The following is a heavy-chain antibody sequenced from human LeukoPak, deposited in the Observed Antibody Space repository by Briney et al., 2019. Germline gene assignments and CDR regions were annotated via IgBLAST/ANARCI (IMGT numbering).Heavy chain of an antibody. CDR3: ARGRGVGATALDY. CDR2: IKADGGEK. CDR1: GFTFSSYE. D-gene: IGHD1-26*01. Sequence: GGSLRLSCAASGFTFSSYEMNWVRQAPGKGLEWVAKIKADGGEKDHVASVKGRFTISRDNAKNSLYLQMNSLRVEDTAVYYCARGRGVGATALDYWGQGTLVTVSS. J-gene: IGHJ4*02. V-gene: IGHV3-7*04.